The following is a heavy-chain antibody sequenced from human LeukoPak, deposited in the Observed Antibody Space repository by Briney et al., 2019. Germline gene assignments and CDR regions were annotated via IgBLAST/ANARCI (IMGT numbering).Heavy chain of an antibody. D-gene: IGHD5-18*01. CDR2: IYYSGNT. Sequence: PSETLSLTWTVSGXSISSSSDHWGWIRQPPGKGLEWIESIYYSGNTYYNPSLKSRVTISVDTSKNQFSLKLSSVTAADTAVYYCARHRSGAYSYGVLDYWGQGTLVTVSS. CDR1: GXSISSSSDH. CDR3: ARHRSGAYSYGVLDY. J-gene: IGHJ4*02. V-gene: IGHV4-39*01.